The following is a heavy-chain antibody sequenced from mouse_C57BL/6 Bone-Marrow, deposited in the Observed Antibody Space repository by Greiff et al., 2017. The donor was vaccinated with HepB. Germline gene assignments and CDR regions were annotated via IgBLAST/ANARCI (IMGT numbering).Heavy chain of an antibody. J-gene: IGHJ3*01. CDR3: ARPPAY. V-gene: IGHV1-64*01. Sequence: QVQLKQPGAELVKPGASVKLSCKASGYTFTSYWMHWVKQRPGQGLEWIGMIHPNSGSTNYNERFKSKATLTVDKSSSTAYMQLSSLTSEDSAVYYCARPPAYWGQATLVTVSA. CDR1: GYTFTSYW. CDR2: IHPNSGST.